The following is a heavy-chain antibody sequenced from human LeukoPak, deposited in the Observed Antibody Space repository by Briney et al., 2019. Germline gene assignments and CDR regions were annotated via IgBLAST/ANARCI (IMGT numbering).Heavy chain of an antibody. CDR2: IKTDGNDK. V-gene: IGHV3-7*01. Sequence: GGSLRLSCAASGFTFDTYWMTWVRQAPGKGLEWVANIKTDGNDKNYVDSVKGRFTISRDNAKKSLYLQMTNVRVEDTAVYYCATWPGTWYGEDYWGQGTLVTVSS. D-gene: IGHD3-10*01. CDR3: ATWPGTWYGEDY. CDR1: GFTFDTYW. J-gene: IGHJ4*02.